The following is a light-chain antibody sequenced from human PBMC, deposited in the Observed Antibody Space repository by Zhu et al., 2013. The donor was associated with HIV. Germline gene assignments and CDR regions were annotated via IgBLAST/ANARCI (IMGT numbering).Light chain of an antibody. V-gene: IGLV3-19*01. CDR3: NSRDSSGNHWV. CDR1: ILRSYY. CDR2: GKN. Sequence: SSELTQDPAVSVALGQRVRITCQGDILRSYYASWYQQKPGQAPLLVIYGKNNRPSGIPDRFSGSSSGDTASLTISGAQAEDEADYYCNSRDSSGNHWVFGGGTKVTVL. J-gene: IGLJ3*02.